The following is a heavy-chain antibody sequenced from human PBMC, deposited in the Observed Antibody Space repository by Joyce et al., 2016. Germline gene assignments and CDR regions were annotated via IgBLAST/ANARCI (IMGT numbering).Heavy chain of an antibody. CDR3: ARELRAQRYFDTTHYYGMDV. V-gene: IGHV1-69*06. Sequence: QVQLVQSGAEVKKPGSSVKVSCKASGYSFATYGINWVRQAPGQGLEWMGGLIPLFGTPNYAQIVQGRVTITADKSTSTVFMEISSLRSEDTAVYYCARELRAQRYFDTTHYYGMDVWGQGTTVTVSS. D-gene: IGHD3-22*01. J-gene: IGHJ6*02. CDR1: GYSFATYG. CDR2: LIPLFGTP.